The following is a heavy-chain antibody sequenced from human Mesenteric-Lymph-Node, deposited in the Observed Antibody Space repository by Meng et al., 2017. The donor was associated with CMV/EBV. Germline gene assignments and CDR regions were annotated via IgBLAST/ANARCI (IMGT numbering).Heavy chain of an antibody. J-gene: IGHJ4*02. CDR3: ATGSSWSPFDY. CDR2: ITFSGGAT. V-gene: IGHV3-23*01. Sequence: GGSLRLSCAASGFTFNNSAMSWVRQAPGKGLEWVSTITFSGGATYYADSVKGRFTISRDNSRDTMYLQVNSLTAEDAAVYYCATGSSWSPFDYWGQGTLVTVSS. CDR1: GFTFNNSA. D-gene: IGHD6-13*01.